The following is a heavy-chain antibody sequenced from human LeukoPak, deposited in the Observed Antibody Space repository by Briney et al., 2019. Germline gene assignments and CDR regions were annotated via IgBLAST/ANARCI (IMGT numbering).Heavy chain of an antibody. D-gene: IGHD3-16*01. CDR1: GFTFSSYS. J-gene: IGHJ3*02. Sequence: GGSLRLSCAASGFTFSSYSMNWVRQAPGKGLEWVSSISTSSSYIYYADSVRGRFTMSRDNAKNSLYLQMNSLRAEDTAVYYCARGGDILSHDLGHIWGQGTMVTVSS. CDR2: ISTSSSYI. CDR3: ARGGDILSHDLGHI. V-gene: IGHV3-21*01.